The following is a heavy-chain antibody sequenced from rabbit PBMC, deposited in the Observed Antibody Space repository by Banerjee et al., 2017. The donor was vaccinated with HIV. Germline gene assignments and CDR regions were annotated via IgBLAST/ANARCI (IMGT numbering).Heavy chain of an antibody. CDR1: GFSFSNKYV. D-gene: IGHD1-1*01. CDR3: ARSYGSSSGFGL. CDR2: INTGIGNT. Sequence: QEQLEESGGDLVKPEGSLTLTCTASGFSFSNKYVMCWVRQAPGKGLEWIGCINTGIGNTYYASWAKGRFTVSKTSSTTVTLQMTSLTAADTATYFCARSYGSSSGFGLWGPGTLVTVS. J-gene: IGHJ4*01. V-gene: IGHV1S45*01.